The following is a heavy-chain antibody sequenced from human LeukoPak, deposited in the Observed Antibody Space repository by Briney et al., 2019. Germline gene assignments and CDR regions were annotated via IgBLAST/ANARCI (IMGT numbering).Heavy chain of an antibody. J-gene: IGHJ4*02. CDR2: IRYDGSNK. V-gene: IGHV3-30*02. CDR1: GFTFSSYG. Sequence: GGSLRLSCAASGFTFSSYGMHWVRQAPGKGLEWVAFIRYDGSNKYYADSVKGRFTISRDNSKNTLYLQMNSLRAEDTAVYYCAKVRQWELYFDYWGRGTLVTVSS. D-gene: IGHD1-26*01. CDR3: AKVRQWELYFDY.